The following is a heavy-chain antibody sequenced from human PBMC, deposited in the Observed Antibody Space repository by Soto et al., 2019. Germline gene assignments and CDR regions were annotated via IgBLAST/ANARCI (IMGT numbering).Heavy chain of an antibody. CDR2: IFASSTTI. D-gene: IGHD3-9*01. V-gene: IGHV3-48*04. CDR1: GFTFSSYS. Sequence: GSLRLSCVASGFTFSSYSMVWVRQAPGKGLEWVSYIFASSTTIYYADSVKGRFTVSRDNAKNSLFLLMNSLRAEDTAVYYCARDKDWAFDYWGQGTLVTV. CDR3: ARDKDWAFDY. J-gene: IGHJ4*02.